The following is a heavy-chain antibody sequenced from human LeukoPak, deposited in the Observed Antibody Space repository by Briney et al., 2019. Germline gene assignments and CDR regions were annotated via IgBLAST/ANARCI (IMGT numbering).Heavy chain of an antibody. CDR1: GYDFTSYA. J-gene: IGHJ3*02. CDR3: AKDERGYYHDTSGYPDAFDI. CDR2: INAVNGDT. V-gene: IGHV1-3*01. D-gene: IGHD3-22*01. Sequence: ASVKVSCKASGYDFTSYAMHWVRQAPGQRLEWMGWINAVNGDTKYSQKFQDRVTVTRDTSTSTAYMELSSLRSEDTAVYYCAKDERGYYHDTSGYPDAFDIWGQGTMVTVSS.